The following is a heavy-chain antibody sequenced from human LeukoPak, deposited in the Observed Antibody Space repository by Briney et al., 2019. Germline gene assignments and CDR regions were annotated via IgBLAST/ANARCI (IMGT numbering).Heavy chain of an antibody. J-gene: IGHJ5*02. Sequence: GGSLRLSCAASGFTFSSYAMHWVRQAPGKGLEWVAVISYDGSNEYYADSVKGRFTISRDNSKNTLYLQMNSLRAEDTAVYYCARDSTPYDFWSGYYVGGWFDPWGQGTLVTVSS. CDR1: GFTFSSYA. V-gene: IGHV3-30-3*01. D-gene: IGHD3-3*01. CDR2: ISYDGSNE. CDR3: ARDSTPYDFWSGYYVGGWFDP.